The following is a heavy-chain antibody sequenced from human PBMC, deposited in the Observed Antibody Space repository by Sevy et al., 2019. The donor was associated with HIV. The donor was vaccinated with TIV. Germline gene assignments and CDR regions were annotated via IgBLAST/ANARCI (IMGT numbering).Heavy chain of an antibody. D-gene: IGHD6-13*01. CDR3: AKDGYSSSWYGGYFDY. CDR1: GFTFSSYG. CDR2: IRYDGSNK. J-gene: IGHJ4*02. Sequence: GGSLRLSCAASGFTFSSYGMHWVRQAPGKGLEWVAFIRYDGSNKYYADSVKGRFTISRDNSKNTLYLQMNSLRAEDTAVYYCAKDGYSSSWYGGYFDYWGQGTLVTVSS. V-gene: IGHV3-30*02.